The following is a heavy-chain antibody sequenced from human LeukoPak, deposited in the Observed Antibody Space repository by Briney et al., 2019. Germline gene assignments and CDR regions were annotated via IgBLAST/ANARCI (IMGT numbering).Heavy chain of an antibody. CDR1: GFTFSNAW. V-gene: IGHV3-15*01. D-gene: IGHD1-26*01. CDR2: IKSKTDGGTT. J-gene: IGHJ4*02. CDR3: TTAPPPHRGSYLVY. Sequence: PGGSLRLSCAASGFTFSNAWMSWVRQAPGKGLEWVGRIKSKTDGGTTDYAAPVKGRFTISRDDSKNTLYLQMNSLKTEDTAVYYCTTAPPPHRGSYLVYWGQGTLVTVSS.